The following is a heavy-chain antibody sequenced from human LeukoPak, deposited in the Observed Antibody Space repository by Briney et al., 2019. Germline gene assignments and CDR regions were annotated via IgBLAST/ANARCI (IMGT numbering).Heavy chain of an antibody. Sequence: QPGRSLRLSCAASGFTFSSHGMHWVRQAPGKGLEWVAAIWYDGSDQDYADSVKGRFTISRDNSENTLYLQMNSTKADDTAVYYRARGYCSGGSCYDMDVWGQGTTVTVSS. D-gene: IGHD2-15*01. CDR2: IWYDGSDQ. J-gene: IGHJ6*02. V-gene: IGHV3-33*01. CDR1: GFTFSSHG. CDR3: ARGYCSGGSCYDMDV.